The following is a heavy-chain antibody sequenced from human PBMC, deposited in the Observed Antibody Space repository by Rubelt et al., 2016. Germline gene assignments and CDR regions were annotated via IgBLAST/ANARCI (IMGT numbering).Heavy chain of an antibody. CDR1: GGSISSGGYY. J-gene: IGHJ4*02. D-gene: IGHD3-3*01. CDR2: INHSGST. CDR3: ARSPPWGSENYYTANFDY. Sequence: QVQLQESGPGLEKPSQTLSLTCTVSGGSISSGGYYWSWIRQPPGTGLEWIGEINHSGSTNYNPSLKSQLTISVDTSNNQFSLKLSSVTAADTGVYFCARSPPWGSENYYTANFDYWGQGTLVSVSS. V-gene: IGHV4-31*01.